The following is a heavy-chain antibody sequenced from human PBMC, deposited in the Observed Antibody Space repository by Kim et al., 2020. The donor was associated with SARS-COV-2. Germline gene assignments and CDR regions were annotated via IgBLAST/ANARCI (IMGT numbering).Heavy chain of an antibody. D-gene: IGHD2-2*01. Sequence: GGSLRLSCAASGFTFSSYEMNWVRQAPGKGLEWVSYISSSGSTIYYADSVKGRFTISRDNAKNSLYLQMNSLRAEDTAVYYCASTPFCSSTSCYYPGDYYYYGMDVWGQGTTVTVSS. V-gene: IGHV3-48*03. CDR3: ASTPFCSSTSCYYPGDYYYYGMDV. J-gene: IGHJ6*02. CDR2: ISSSGSTI. CDR1: GFTFSSYE.